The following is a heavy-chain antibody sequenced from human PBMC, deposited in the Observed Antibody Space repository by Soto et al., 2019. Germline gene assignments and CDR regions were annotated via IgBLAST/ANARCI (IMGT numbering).Heavy chain of an antibody. J-gene: IGHJ3*02. CDR3: ARGVNAFEI. V-gene: IGHV4-59*01. CDR2: IYYSGST. Sequence: QVQLQESGPGLVKPSEPLSLTCTVPGGSLDSYYYSWIRQPPGKGLDWIGYIYYSGSTSYNPSLKSRVTISLDMSKRQFSLRLRGVTAADTAVYYCARGVNAFEIWGPGTMVTVSS. CDR1: GGSLDSYY. D-gene: IGHD2-21*01.